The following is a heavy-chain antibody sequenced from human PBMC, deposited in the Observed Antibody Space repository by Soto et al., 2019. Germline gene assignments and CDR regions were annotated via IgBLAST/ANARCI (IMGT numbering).Heavy chain of an antibody. CDR1: GFTFSTYT. D-gene: IGHD4-17*01. V-gene: IGHV3-23*01. CDR2: VSQDGTA. J-gene: IGHJ4*02. CDR3: VKYMRPDGVWDFDY. Sequence: VQRMESGGGLAQPGGSLRLSCAASGFTFSTYTTSWVRQAPGRGPEWVAGVSQDGTAHYADSVKGRFTISRDNSRDTVYLQMITLRGEDTAVYYCVKYMRPDGVWDFDYWGQRTLVTVSS.